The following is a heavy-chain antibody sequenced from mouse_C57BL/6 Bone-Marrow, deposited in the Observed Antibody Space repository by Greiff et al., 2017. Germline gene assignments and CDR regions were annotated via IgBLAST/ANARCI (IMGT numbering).Heavy chain of an antibody. CDR2: IDPSDSYT. CDR3: ARRWLLNAMDY. J-gene: IGHJ4*01. V-gene: IGHV1-69*01. CDR1: GYTFTSYW. Sequence: QVQLQQPGAELVMPGASVKLSCKASGYTFTSYWMHWVKQRPGQGLEWIGEIDPSDSYTNYNQKFKGKSPLTVDKSSSTAYMQLSSLTSEDSAVYYCARRWLLNAMDYWGQGTSVTVSS. D-gene: IGHD2-3*01.